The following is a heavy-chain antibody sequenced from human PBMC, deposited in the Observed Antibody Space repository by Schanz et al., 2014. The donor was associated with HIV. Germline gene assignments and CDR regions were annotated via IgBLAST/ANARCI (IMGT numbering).Heavy chain of an antibody. D-gene: IGHD3-22*01. CDR1: GLTFNSFG. Sequence: QVHLVESGGGVVQPGRSLRLSCAASGLTFNSFGIHWVRQAPGKGLEWLAVISYDGRNKKFANSVKGRFTISRDNSKNTVYLQMTTLRTEDTAVYYCAKPEYDSSGNSQSHFDYWGQGTLVTVSS. J-gene: IGHJ4*02. V-gene: IGHV3-30*18. CDR2: ISYDGRNK. CDR3: AKPEYDSSGNSQSHFDY.